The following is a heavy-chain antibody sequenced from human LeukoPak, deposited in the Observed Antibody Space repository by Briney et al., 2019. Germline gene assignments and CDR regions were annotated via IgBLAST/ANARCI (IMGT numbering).Heavy chain of an antibody. Sequence: PGGSLRLSCAASGFTFSSYWMSWVRQAPGKGLEWVANIKQDGSEKYYVDSVKGRFTISRDNAKNSLYLQMNSLRAEDTAVYYCARDEYYDHVWGSYRYRYGMDVWGQGTTVTVSS. CDR1: GFTFSSYW. J-gene: IGHJ6*02. D-gene: IGHD3-16*02. CDR2: IKQDGSEK. CDR3: ARDEYYDHVWGSYRYRYGMDV. V-gene: IGHV3-7*01.